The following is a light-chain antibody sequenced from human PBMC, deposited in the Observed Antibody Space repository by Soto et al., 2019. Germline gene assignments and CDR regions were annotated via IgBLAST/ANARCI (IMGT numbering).Light chain of an antibody. J-gene: IGKJ4*01. CDR1: QSVSVN. CDR3: QQDNNWPPLT. CDR2: GAS. Sequence: EILMTQSPATLSVSPGESATLSCRASQSVSVNLAWYQQKPGQPPRLLIYGASTRATGIPARFSGSGSGTEFTLTINSLQSEDFAAYYCQQDNNWPPLTFGGGTKVDIK. V-gene: IGKV3-15*01.